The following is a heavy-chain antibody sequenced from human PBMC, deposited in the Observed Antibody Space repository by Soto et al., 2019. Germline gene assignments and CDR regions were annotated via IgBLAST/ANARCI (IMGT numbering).Heavy chain of an antibody. CDR3: AREGGLADCGGDCLYNWFDP. D-gene: IGHD2-21*02. Sequence: PSETLSLTCTVSGGSISSGDYYWSWVRQHPGKGLEWIGYRSYSGSTYYNPALKSRVTIVVDTSRNQFSLRLSPVTAADTAVYYCAREGGLADCGGDCLYNWFDPWGQGTLVTVSS. CDR2: RSYSGST. J-gene: IGHJ5*02. CDR1: GGSISSGDYY. V-gene: IGHV4-31*03.